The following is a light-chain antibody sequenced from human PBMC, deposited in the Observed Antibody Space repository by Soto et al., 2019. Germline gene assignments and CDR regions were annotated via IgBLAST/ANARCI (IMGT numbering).Light chain of an antibody. CDR1: QSISNR. CDR3: QHYGGMWT. J-gene: IGKJ1*01. Sequence: IHMTHSPSTLCASLGEIVAITFRASQSISNRLAWYQQKPGKAPKVLIYDASSLESGVPSRFSGSGSATEFILTISSLQPDDFASYCCQHYGGMWTFGQGTKVDIK. V-gene: IGKV1-5*01. CDR2: DAS.